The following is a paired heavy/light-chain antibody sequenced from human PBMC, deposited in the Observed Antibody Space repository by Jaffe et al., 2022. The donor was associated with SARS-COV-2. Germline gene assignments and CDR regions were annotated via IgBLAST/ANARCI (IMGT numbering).Heavy chain of an antibody. D-gene: IGHD2-15*01. V-gene: IGHV3-7*03. CDR3: TRDPDSASKVDY. J-gene: IGHJ4*02. CDR2: INEDGSVI. CDR1: GFTFSKHW. Sequence: EVQLVESGGGLVQPGGSLRLSCEASGFTFSKHWMSWVRLAPGKGPEWVAYINEDGSVIYYRDSVKGRFTISRDNAKNLLYLQMNSLRAEDTAVYYCTRDPDSASKVDYWGQGTLVTVSS.
Light chain of an antibody. CDR1: QSPVYRDGNTY. Sequence: DVVMTQSPLTLPVSLGQPASISCRSSQSPVYRDGNTYLSWFQQRPGQSPRRLIYKVSNRDSGVPDRFSGSGSGTDFTLKISRVEAEDVGVYYCMQGTHWPVTFGQGTRLEIK. CDR2: KVS. J-gene: IGKJ5*01. CDR3: MQGTHWPVT. V-gene: IGKV2-30*01.